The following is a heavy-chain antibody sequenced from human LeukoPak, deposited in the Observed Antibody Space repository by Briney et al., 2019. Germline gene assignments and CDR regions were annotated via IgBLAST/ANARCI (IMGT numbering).Heavy chain of an antibody. D-gene: IGHD3-3*01. CDR2: INPNSGGT. J-gene: IGHJ3*02. CDR3: ARESGGRYYDFWSGYYRDSDAFDI. V-gene: IGHV1-2*02. CDR1: GYTFTGYY. Sequence: ASVKVSCKASGYTFTGYYMHWVRQAPGQGLEWMGWINPNSGGTNYARKFQGRVTMTRDTSISTAYMELSRPRSDDTAVYYCARESGGRYYDFWSGYYRDSDAFDIWGQGTMVTVSS.